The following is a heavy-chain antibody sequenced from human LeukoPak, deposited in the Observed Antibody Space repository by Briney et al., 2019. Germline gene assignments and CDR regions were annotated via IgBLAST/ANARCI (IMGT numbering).Heavy chain of an antibody. J-gene: IGHJ4*02. V-gene: IGHV3-48*02. CDR2: ITSSSSTI. CDR1: GFTFSSYS. CDR3: ARGATPDY. Sequence: GGSLRLSCAASGFTFSSYSMNWVRQAPGKGLQWVSYITSSSSTIYYADSVKGRFTISRDNAKNSLYLLMNSLRDEDTAVYYCARGATPDYWGQGTLVTVSS.